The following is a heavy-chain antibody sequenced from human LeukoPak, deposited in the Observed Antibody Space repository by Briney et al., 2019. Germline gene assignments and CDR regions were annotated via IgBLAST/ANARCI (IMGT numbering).Heavy chain of an antibody. CDR3: ARDQEAFDY. CDR2: IYPRGGST. J-gene: IGHJ4*02. Sequence: ASVKVSCKESGYSFTSNYIHWVRQAPGQGLEWMGMIYPRGGSTSYAQKFQGRVTVTRDTSTSTVHMELSGLRSEDTAVYYCARDQEAFDYWGQGTLVTVSS. CDR1: GYSFTSNY. V-gene: IGHV1-46*01.